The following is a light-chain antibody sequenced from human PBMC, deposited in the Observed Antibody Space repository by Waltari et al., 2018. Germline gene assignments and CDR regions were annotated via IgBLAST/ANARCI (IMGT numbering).Light chain of an antibody. J-gene: IGKJ4*01. CDR3: QQHYSAPPT. Sequence: DIVMTQSPDSLAVSLGERATIHCKYSQSVLYSSNNKNYLAWYQQKPGQPPKLLIYWASTRESGVPDRFSGSGSGTDFTLTISSLQAEDVAVYYCQQHYSAPPTFGGGTKVEIK. CDR2: WAS. CDR1: QSVLYSSNNKNY. V-gene: IGKV4-1*01.